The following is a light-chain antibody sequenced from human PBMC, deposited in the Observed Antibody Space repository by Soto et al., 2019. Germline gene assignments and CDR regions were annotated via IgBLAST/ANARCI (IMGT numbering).Light chain of an antibody. Sequence: EIVLTQSPATLSLSPGERATLSCRASQSVSSYLACYQQKPGQAPRLLIYDASNRATGIPARFSGSGSGTDFTLTISSLEPEDFAVYYCQQRSTWPRTFGQGTKVEI. J-gene: IGKJ1*01. CDR2: DAS. CDR3: QQRSTWPRT. CDR1: QSVSSY. V-gene: IGKV3-11*01.